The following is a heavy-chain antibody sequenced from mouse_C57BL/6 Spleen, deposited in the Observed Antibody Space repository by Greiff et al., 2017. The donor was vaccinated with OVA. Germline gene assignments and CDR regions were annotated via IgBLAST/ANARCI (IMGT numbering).Heavy chain of an antibody. Sequence: LVESGPELVKPGASVKISCKASGYAFSSSWMNWVKQRPGKGLEWIGRIYPGDGDTNYNGKFKGKATLTADKSSSTAYMQLSSLTSEDSAVYFCARSYGNSYAMDYWGQGTSVTVSS. CDR2: IYPGDGDT. CDR3: ARSYGNSYAMDY. D-gene: IGHD2-10*02. CDR1: GYAFSSSW. V-gene: IGHV1-82*01. J-gene: IGHJ4*01.